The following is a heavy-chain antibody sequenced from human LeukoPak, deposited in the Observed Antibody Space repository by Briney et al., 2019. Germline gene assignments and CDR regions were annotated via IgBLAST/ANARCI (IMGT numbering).Heavy chain of an antibody. V-gene: IGHV3-23*01. J-gene: IGHJ6*02. D-gene: IGHD3-22*01. CDR2: ISGSGGST. Sequence: GGSLRLSCAASGFTFSSYAMSWVRQAPGKGLEWVSAISGSGGSTYYADSVKGRFTISRDNSKNTLYLQMNRMRAEKTAVYYCAKGDYDSGGYYFSSYYYGMDVWGQGTTVTVSS. CDR1: GFTFSSYA. CDR3: AKGDYDSGGYYFSSYYYGMDV.